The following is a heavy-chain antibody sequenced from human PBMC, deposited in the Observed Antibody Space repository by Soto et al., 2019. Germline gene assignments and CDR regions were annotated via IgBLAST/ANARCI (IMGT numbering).Heavy chain of an antibody. CDR2: ISWNSGSI. CDR3: AKDNPIDTHFFDY. J-gene: IGHJ4*02. Sequence: EVQLVESGGGLVQPGRSLRLSCAASGFTFDDYAMHWVRQAPGKGLEWVSGISWNSGSIGYADSGKGRFTISRDNAKNSLYLQMNNLRAEDTALYYCAKDNPIDTHFFDYWGQGTLVTVSS. V-gene: IGHV3-9*01. CDR1: GFTFDDYA.